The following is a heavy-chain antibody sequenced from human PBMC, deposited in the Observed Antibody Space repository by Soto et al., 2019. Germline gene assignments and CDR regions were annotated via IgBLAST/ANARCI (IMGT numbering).Heavy chain of an antibody. D-gene: IGHD2-15*01. V-gene: IGHV4-30-4*01. CDR2: IYYSENT. CDR3: AWWLRRDWYFDL. J-gene: IGHJ2*01. Sequence: QVQLQESGPGLVKPSQTLSLTCTVSGGSISSGEYYWSWIRQPPGKGLEWIGYIYYSENTYYNPSLKSRVTISGDTSKNQVSLKLTSVTAADTAVYYCAWWLRRDWYFDLWGRGTLVPVSS. CDR1: GGSISSGEYY.